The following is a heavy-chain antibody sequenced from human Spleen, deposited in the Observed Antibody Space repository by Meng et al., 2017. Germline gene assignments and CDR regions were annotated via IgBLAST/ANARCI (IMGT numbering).Heavy chain of an antibody. J-gene: IGHJ5*02. CDR2: IYYSGST. D-gene: IGHD2/OR15-2a*01. CDR3: ARDRDCIDVTCYGFERWFDP. Sequence: SETLSLTCTVSGGSISSGGYYWSWIRQHPGKGLEWIGYIYYSGSTYYNPSLKSLVTISVDTSKNQFSLKLSSVTAADTAVYYCARDRDCIDVTCYGFERWFDPWGQGTLVTVSS. CDR1: GGSISSGGYY. V-gene: IGHV4-31*01.